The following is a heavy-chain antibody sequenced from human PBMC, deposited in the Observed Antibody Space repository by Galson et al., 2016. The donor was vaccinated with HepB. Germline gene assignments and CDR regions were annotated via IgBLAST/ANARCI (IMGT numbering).Heavy chain of an antibody. Sequence: SLRLSCAASGFIFDNYGLHWVRQAPGKGLEWVAAISHDGSDKYYGDSVKGRFTISRDNSKNTLYLQMNSLRVEDMAVYYCTKVINLGVIIGYFDTWGQGAVVTVSS. CDR1: GFIFDNYG. V-gene: IGHV3-30*18. CDR2: ISHDGSDK. D-gene: IGHD3-3*01. CDR3: TKVINLGVIIGYFDT. J-gene: IGHJ4*02.